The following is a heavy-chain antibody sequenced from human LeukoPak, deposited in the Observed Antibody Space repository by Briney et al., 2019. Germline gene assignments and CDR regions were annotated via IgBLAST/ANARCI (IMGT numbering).Heavy chain of an antibody. V-gene: IGHV3-11*01. CDR3: ARDQKKYSSGWYGY. Sequence: PGGSLRLSRAASGFTFSDYYMSWIRQAPGKGLEWVSYISSSGSTIYYADSVKGRFTISRDNAKNSLYLQMNSLRAEDTAVYYCARDQKKYSSGWYGYWGQGTLVTVSS. CDR2: ISSSGSTI. CDR1: GFTFSDYY. J-gene: IGHJ4*02. D-gene: IGHD6-19*01.